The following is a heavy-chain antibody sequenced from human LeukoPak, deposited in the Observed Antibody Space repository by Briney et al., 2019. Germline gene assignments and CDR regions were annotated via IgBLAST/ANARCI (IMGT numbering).Heavy chain of an antibody. Sequence: GESLKISCKGSGYSFTTYWIGWVRQMPGKGLEWMGIIYPGDSDTRYSPSFQGQVTISADKSISTAYLQWSSLKASDTAMYYCARLRRYYYDSSYAMDVWGQGTTVTVSS. CDR3: ARLRRYYYDSSYAMDV. D-gene: IGHD3-22*01. V-gene: IGHV5-51*01. CDR1: GYSFTTYW. CDR2: IYPGDSDT. J-gene: IGHJ6*02.